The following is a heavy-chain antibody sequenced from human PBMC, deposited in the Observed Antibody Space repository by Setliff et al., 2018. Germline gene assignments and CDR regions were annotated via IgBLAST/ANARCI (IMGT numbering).Heavy chain of an antibody. J-gene: IGHJ4*02. Sequence: GGSLRLSCEASGFAFRNYIFHWVRQAPGKGLEWVGRVKSNTDGGAIDYAAPVKGRFTVSRDISRNTVFLDMNSLRAEDTAVYHCARDIDTTSHYGMFDYWGQGALVTVSS. CDR2: VKSNTDGGAI. D-gene: IGHD3-9*01. V-gene: IGHV3-15*01. CDR3: ARDIDTTSHYGMFDY. CDR1: GFAFRNYI.